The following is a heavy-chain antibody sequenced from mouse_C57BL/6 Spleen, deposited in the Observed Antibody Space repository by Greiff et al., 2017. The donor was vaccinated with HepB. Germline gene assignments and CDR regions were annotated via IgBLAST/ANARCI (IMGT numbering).Heavy chain of an antibody. CDR1: GYTFTDYY. Sequence: VQLQQSGPELVKPGASVKISCKASGYTFTDYYMNWVKQSHGKSLEWIGDINPNNGGTSYNQKFKGKATLTVDKSSSTAYMELRSLTSEDSAVYYCARQSYYYGSSYPLYWYFDVWGTGTTVTVSS. CDR2: INPNNGGT. CDR3: ARQSYYYGSSYPLYWYFDV. D-gene: IGHD1-1*01. V-gene: IGHV1-26*01. J-gene: IGHJ1*03.